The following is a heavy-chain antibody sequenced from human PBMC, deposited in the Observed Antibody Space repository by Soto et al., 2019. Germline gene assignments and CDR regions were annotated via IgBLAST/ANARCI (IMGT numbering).Heavy chain of an antibody. CDR1: GYTFTSYA. Sequence: ASVTVSCQASGYTFTSYAMHWVRQAPGNGLQWMGSFDREHGEIIYAQKFQGRVTMTEDASTDTTYMEVSSLRSDDTAMYYCVTTVGRWPRNWDSWGQGVLVTVSS. D-gene: IGHD1-26*01. CDR2: FDREHGEI. J-gene: IGHJ4*02. CDR3: VTTVGRWPRNWDS. V-gene: IGHV1-24*01.